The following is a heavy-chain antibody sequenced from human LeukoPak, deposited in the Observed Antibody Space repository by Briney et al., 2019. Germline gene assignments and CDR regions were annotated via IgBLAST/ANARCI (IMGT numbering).Heavy chain of an antibody. CDR1: GFTFSSYS. J-gene: IGHJ3*02. CDR3: ARDFSLPYYYDSSGYSDDAFDI. Sequence: GGSLRLSCAASGFTFSSYSMNWVRQAPGKGLEWVSYISSSSSTTYYADSVKGRFTISRDNAKNSLYLQMNSLRAEDTAVYYCARDFSLPYYYDSSGYSDDAFDIWGQGTMVTVSS. CDR2: ISSSSSTT. V-gene: IGHV3-48*01. D-gene: IGHD3-22*01.